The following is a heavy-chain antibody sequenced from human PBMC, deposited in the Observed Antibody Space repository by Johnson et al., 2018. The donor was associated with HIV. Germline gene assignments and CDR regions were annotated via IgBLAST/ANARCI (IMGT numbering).Heavy chain of an antibody. V-gene: IGHV3-74*02. D-gene: IGHD6-13*01. CDR2: INSDGSTT. CDR1: RFTVSSNY. Sequence: VHLVESGGGLVQPGGSLRLSCAASRFTVSSNYMTWVRQAPGKGLEWVSRINSDGSTTSYADSVKGRFTISRDNAKNTLYLQMNRLRAEDTAVYYCALSGGAAAYDAFDIWGQGTMVTVSS. CDR3: ALSGGAAAYDAFDI. J-gene: IGHJ3*02.